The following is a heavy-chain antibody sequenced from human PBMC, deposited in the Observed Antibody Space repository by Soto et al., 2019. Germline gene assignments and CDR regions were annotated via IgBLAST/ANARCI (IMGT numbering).Heavy chain of an antibody. D-gene: IGHD3-22*01. V-gene: IGHV1-8*01. CDR1: GYTFTSYD. CDR2: MNPNSGNT. J-gene: IGHJ4*02. Sequence: ASVKVSCKASGYTFTSYDINWVRQATGQGLEWMGWMNPNSGNTGYAQKFQGRVTISVDTSKNQFSLKLSSVTAADTAVYYCARHSYYDSSGYYAPNPKTEFDYWGQGTLVTVSS. CDR3: ARHSYYDSSGYYAPNPKTEFDY.